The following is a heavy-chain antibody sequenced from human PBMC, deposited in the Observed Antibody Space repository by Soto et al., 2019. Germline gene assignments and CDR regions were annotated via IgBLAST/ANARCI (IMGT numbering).Heavy chain of an antibody. Sequence: GESLKISCHGSGYTFFSFWIVWVRQVPGKGLEWVGRIDPGDSSATYSPTFQGHVTISADRSTRSAYLQWRSLRASDTAIYFCARRYCSRADCYSDSWGQGSLVTVSS. J-gene: IGHJ4*02. D-gene: IGHD2-2*01. CDR3: ARRYCSRADCYSDS. V-gene: IGHV5-10-1*01. CDR2: IDPGDSSA. CDR1: GYTFFSFW.